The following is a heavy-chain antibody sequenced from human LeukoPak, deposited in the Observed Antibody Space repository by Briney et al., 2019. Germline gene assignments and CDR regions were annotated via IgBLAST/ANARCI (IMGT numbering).Heavy chain of an antibody. CDR2: IRFDGTNK. V-gene: IGHV3-30*02. CDR3: ARAGGGATTEGFLHDAFDI. D-gene: IGHD1-26*01. Sequence: PGGSLRLSCAASGFTFSSYGMHWVRQAPGKGLEWVAFIRFDGTNKYYADSVKGQFTISRDNSKNTLYLQMNSLSAEDTAVYYCARAGGGATTEGFLHDAFDIWGQGTMVTVSS. J-gene: IGHJ3*02. CDR1: GFTFSSYG.